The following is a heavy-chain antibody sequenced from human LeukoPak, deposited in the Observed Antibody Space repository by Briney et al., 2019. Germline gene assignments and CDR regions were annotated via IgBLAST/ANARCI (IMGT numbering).Heavy chain of an antibody. CDR2: IYSGGST. V-gene: IGHV3-53*01. Sequence: PGGSLRLSCAASGFTVSSNYMSWVRQAPGKGLEWVSVIYSGGSTYYADSVKGRFTISRDNAKNSLYLQMNSLRAEDTAVYYCPLELGEGFDYWGQGTLVTVSS. CDR3: PLELGEGFDY. J-gene: IGHJ4*02. CDR1: GFTVSSNY. D-gene: IGHD1-7*01.